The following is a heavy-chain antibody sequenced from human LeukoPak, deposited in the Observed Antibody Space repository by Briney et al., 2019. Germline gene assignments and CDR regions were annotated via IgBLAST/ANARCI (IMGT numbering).Heavy chain of an antibody. V-gene: IGHV4-59*01. D-gene: IGHD6-13*01. CDR2: IYYSGST. CDR1: GGSISSYY. CDR3: ARRRVAAAGPGWFDP. Sequence: SETLSHTCTVSGGSISSYYWSWIRQPPGKGLEWIGYIYYSGSTNYNPSLKSRVTISVDTSKNQFSLKLSSVTAADTAVYYCARRRVAAAGPGWFDPWGQGTLVTVSS. J-gene: IGHJ5*02.